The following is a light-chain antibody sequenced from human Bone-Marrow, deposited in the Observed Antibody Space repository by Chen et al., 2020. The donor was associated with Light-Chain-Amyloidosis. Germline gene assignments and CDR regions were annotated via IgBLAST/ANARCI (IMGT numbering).Light chain of an antibody. J-gene: IGLJ1*01. CDR2: EVT. V-gene: IGLV2-14*01. CDR1: SSDVGGDNH. CDR3: SSYTITNTLV. Sequence: QSALTHPASVSGSPGQSTTFSFTGTSSDVGGDNHVSWYQQHPDKAPKLMIYEVTNRPSWVPDRFSGSKSDNTASLTISGLQTEDEADYFCSSYTITNTLVFGSGTRVTVL.